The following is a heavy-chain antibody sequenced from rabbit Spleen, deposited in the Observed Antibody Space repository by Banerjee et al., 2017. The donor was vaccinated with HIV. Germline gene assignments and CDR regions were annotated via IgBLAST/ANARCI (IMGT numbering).Heavy chain of an antibody. D-gene: IGHD8-1*01. V-gene: IGHV1S45*01. Sequence: QEQLEESGGDLVKPEGSLTLTCTASRFSFSNTYWISWVRQAPGKGLEWIGCIYTGSGSAYYATWAKGRFTISKTSSTTVTLQMTSLTAADTATYFCARDSGSSFSSYGMDLWGPGTLVTVS. CDR2: IYTGSGSA. CDR3: ARDSGSSFSSYGMDL. CDR1: RFSFSNTYW. J-gene: IGHJ6*01.